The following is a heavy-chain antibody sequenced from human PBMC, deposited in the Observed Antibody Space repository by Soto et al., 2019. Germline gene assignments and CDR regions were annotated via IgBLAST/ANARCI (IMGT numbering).Heavy chain of an antibody. CDR1: GITFINYA. D-gene: IGHD3-16*01. V-gene: IGHV3-23*01. CDR3: AKQYSYADYFCDY. J-gene: IGHJ4*02. CDR2: VAVSGSFT. Sequence: VQLLESGGGLVHPGESLRLSCSASGITFINYAMAWIRQAPGKGLEWVSTVAVSGSFTYYADSVKGRFTISRDNSKNTLDLQMNSLRAEDTAVYYCAKQYSYADYFCDYRGQGTLVTVSS.